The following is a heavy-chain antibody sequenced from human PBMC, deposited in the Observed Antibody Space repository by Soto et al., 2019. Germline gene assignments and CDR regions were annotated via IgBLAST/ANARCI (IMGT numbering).Heavy chain of an antibody. CDR3: AKSFSSNWYDYFNY. D-gene: IGHD6-13*01. J-gene: IGHJ4*02. V-gene: IGHV3-43D*04. CDR1: GFTFDDYA. CDR2: ISWDGGST. Sequence: GGSLRLSCAASGFTFDDYAMHWVRQAPGKGLEWVSLISWDGGSTYYADSVKGRFTISRDISKNTLYLQMHSLRAEDTALYYCAKSFSSNWYDYFNYWGQGT.